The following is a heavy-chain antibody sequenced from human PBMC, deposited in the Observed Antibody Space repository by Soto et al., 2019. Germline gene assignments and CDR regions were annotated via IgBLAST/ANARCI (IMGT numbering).Heavy chain of an antibody. CDR1: GFTFSSYS. Sequence: GGSLRLSCAASGFTFSSYSMNWVRQAPGKGLEWVSSISSSSSYIYYADSVKGRFTISRDNAKNSLYLQMNSLRAEDTAVYYCARDLPRGDDDGMDVWGQGTTVTVSS. CDR3: ARDLPRGDDDGMDV. D-gene: IGHD2-21*02. V-gene: IGHV3-21*01. CDR2: ISSSSSYI. J-gene: IGHJ6*02.